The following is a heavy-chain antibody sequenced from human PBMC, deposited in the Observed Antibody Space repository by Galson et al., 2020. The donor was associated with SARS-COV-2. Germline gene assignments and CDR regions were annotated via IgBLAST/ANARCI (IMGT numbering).Heavy chain of an antibody. J-gene: IGHJ4*02. V-gene: IGHV4-59*08. CDR3: ARLGDY. D-gene: IGHD3-10*01. Sequence: ASETLSLTCTVSGVSINNYFWSWIRQSPGKGLEWIGYIYHTGTTNYNPSLKSRFTISIDTSKNQFSLRLTSVTAADTAVYYCARLGDYWGQGTLVTVSS. CDR2: IYHTGTT. CDR1: GVSINNYF.